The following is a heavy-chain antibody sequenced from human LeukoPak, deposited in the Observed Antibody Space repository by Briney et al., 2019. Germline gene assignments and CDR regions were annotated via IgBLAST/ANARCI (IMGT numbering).Heavy chain of an antibody. J-gene: IGHJ4*02. V-gene: IGHV4-30-4*08. CDR2: IYYSGST. Sequence: PSETLSLTCTVSGGSISSGDYYWSWIRQPPGKGLEWIGYIYYSGSTHYNPSLKSRVTISIDTSKNQFSLKLSSVTAADTAVYYCARDWASSGSNQVDYWGQGTLVTVSS. D-gene: IGHD3-22*01. CDR1: GGSISSGDYY. CDR3: ARDWASSGSNQVDY.